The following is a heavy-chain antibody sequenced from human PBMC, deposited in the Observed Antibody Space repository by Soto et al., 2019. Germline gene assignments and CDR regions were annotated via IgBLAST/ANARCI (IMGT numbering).Heavy chain of an antibody. CDR1: GFTFRSYS. Sequence: PGGSISLPCAASGFTFRSYSMNWVRQAPGKGLEWVSYISSGSSTIYYPDSVKGRFTISRDRSKNQFSLKLSSVTAADTAVDYCARVPAFWVQGILVTGSS. D-gene: IGHD1-1*01. CDR3: ARVPAF. J-gene: IGHJ4*02. V-gene: IGHV3-48*01. CDR2: ISSGSSTI.